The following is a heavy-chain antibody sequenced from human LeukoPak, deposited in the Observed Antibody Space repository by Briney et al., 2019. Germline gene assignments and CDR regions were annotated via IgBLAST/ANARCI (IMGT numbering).Heavy chain of an antibody. V-gene: IGHV7-4-1*02. D-gene: IGHD3-9*01. CDR2: INTNTGNP. CDR3: ARAHDILTGYYILDPSFDY. CDR1: GYTFTSYA. Sequence: ASVKVSCKASGYTFTSYAMNWVRQAPGQGLEWMGWINTNTGNPTYAQGFTGRFVFSLDTSVSTAYLQISSLKAEDTAVYYCARAHDILTGYYILDPSFDYWGQGTLVTVSS. J-gene: IGHJ4*02.